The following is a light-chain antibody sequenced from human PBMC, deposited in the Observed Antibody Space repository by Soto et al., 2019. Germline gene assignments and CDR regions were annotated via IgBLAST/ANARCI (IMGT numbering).Light chain of an antibody. CDR1: EHVTYNY. CDR2: GAS. Sequence: EIVLTQSPGTLPLSPGDRATLSCRASEHVTYNYFAWYQQKPGQAPRLLISGASARATGILYRVSGSGSGTDFTVTISTLEDDDFAVYDCQQYGSSYTVGQGTKLEI. J-gene: IGKJ2*01. V-gene: IGKV3-20*01. CDR3: QQYGSSYT.